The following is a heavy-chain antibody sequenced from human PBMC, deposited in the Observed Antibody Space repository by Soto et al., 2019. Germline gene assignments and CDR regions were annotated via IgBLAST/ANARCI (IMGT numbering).Heavy chain of an antibody. CDR3: ARVEGGVPAAEYYFDY. D-gene: IGHD2-2*01. CDR1: GYTFTSYD. V-gene: IGHV1-8*01. J-gene: IGHJ4*02. CDR2: MNPNSGNT. Sequence: GASVKVSCKASGYTFTSYDINWVRQATGQGLEWMGWMNPNSGNTGYAQKFQGRVTMTRNTSISTAYMELSSLRSEDTAVYYCARVEGGVPAAEYYFDYWGQGTLVTVSS.